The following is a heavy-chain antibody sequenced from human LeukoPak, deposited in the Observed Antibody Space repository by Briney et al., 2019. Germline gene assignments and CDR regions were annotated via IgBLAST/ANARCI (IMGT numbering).Heavy chain of an antibody. J-gene: IGHJ4*02. CDR3: ARDRGLVVQGVFYYFDY. Sequence: PGGSLRLSCTASGFTSSDYYMSWIRQAPGKGLEWVSYITNSGSTIYYADSVKGRFTISRDNAKNSLYLQMNSLRAEDTAVYYCARDRGLVVQGVFYYFDYWGQGTLVTVSS. CDR1: GFTSSDYY. CDR2: ITNSGSTI. D-gene: IGHD3-10*01. V-gene: IGHV3-11*01.